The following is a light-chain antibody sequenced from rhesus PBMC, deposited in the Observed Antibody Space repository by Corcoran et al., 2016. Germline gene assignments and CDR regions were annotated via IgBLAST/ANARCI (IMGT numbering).Light chain of an antibody. CDR2: AAS. CDR1: QDIRGW. Sequence: DIQMTQSPSSLSASVGDKVTITCRASQDIRGWLAWYQQKSGKAPKLLISAASSLQSGVPSRFSGSGSGTDYTLTISSLQPEDFATYYCQQGYDTPWTFGQGTKVEIK. CDR3: QQGYDTPWT. V-gene: IGKV1-18*01. J-gene: IGKJ1*01.